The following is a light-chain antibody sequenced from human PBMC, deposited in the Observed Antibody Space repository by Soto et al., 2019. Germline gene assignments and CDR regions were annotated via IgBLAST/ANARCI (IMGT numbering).Light chain of an antibody. CDR2: SNN. CDR1: SSNIGSNT. J-gene: IGLJ1*01. CDR3: AAWDDSLIYV. V-gene: IGLV1-44*01. Sequence: QAVVTQPPSASGTPGQRVTISCSGSSSNIGSNTVNWYQQLPGTAPKLLIYSNNQRPSGVPDRFSGSKSGTSASLAISGLQSEDEADYYCAAWDDSLIYVFGTGTKLTVL.